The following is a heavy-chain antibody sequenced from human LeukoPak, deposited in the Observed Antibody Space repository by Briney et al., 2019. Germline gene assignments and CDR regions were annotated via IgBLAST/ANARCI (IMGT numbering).Heavy chain of an antibody. Sequence: PGGSLRLSCAASGFTFSSYGMHWVRQAPGKGLEWVAFVRYDGGYKSYADSVKGRFTISRDNSKNTLYLQMNSLRAEDTALYYCARDEGSWGQGTLVTVSS. CDR1: GFTFSSYG. V-gene: IGHV3-30*02. CDR3: ARDEGS. CDR2: VRYDGGYK. J-gene: IGHJ5*02.